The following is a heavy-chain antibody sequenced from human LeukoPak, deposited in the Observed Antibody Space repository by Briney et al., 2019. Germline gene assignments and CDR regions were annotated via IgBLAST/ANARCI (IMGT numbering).Heavy chain of an antibody. Sequence: SQTLSLTCTVSGGSISTSAFYWGWIRQPPGKGLEWIGSIYDSGNEFYNPSLKSRVTISADTSKNQFSLKLNSVTAADTAMYYCARQISDYYYYYMDVWGEGSRSPSP. J-gene: IGHJ6*03. CDR1: GGSISTSAFY. CDR3: ARQISDYYYYYMDV. V-gene: IGHV4-39*01. CDR2: IYDSGNE. D-gene: IGHD2/OR15-2a*01.